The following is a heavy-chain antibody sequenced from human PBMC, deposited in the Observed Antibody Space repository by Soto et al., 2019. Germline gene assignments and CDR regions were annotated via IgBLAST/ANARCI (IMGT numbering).Heavy chain of an antibody. V-gene: IGHV3-74*01. CDR2: MNSDGSSI. D-gene: IGHD3-3*01. Sequence: GSLRLSCTASGFNFASYWMHWVRQAPGKGLVWVSRMNSDGSSISYADSVKGRFAISRDNANNTLYLQMNSLREEDTAVYYCAREGDHGLWADYYNDNWFDPWGQGTLVTVSS. CDR3: AREGDHGLWADYYNDNWFDP. J-gene: IGHJ5*02. CDR1: GFNFASYW.